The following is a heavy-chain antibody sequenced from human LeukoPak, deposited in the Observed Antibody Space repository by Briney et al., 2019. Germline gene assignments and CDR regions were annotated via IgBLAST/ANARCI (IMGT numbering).Heavy chain of an antibody. V-gene: IGHV1-18*01. Sequence: ASVKVSCKASGGTFSSYVISWVRQAPGQGLEWMGWISAYDGNTNYAQKLQGRVTMTTDTSTSTAYMELRSLRSDDTAVYYCARDSDGGYYDSSGSDAFDIWGQGTMVTVSS. J-gene: IGHJ3*02. CDR3: ARDSDGGYYDSSGSDAFDI. CDR1: GGTFSSYV. CDR2: ISAYDGNT. D-gene: IGHD3-22*01.